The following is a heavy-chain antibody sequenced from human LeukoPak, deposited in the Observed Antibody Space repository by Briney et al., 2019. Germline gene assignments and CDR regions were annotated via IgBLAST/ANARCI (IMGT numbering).Heavy chain of an antibody. CDR3: VYSVWSFQNFDY. V-gene: IGHV2-5*02. CDR2: IYWDDDK. J-gene: IGHJ4*02. CDR1: GFSLSTSGVG. Sequence: SGPTLVNPTQTLTLTCTFSGFSLSTSGVGVGWIRQPPGKALEWLALIYWDDDKRYSPSLKSRFTITKDTSKNQVVLTMTNMDPVDTATYYCVYSVWSFQNFDYWGQGTLVTVSS. D-gene: IGHD3-3*01.